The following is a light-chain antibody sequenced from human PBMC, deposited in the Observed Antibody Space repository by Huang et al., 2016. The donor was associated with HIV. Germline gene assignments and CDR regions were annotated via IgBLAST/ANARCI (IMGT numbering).Light chain of an antibody. CDR1: QSVSSSY. CDR3: QQYGSSYT. J-gene: IGKJ2*01. V-gene: IGKV3-20*01. CDR2: GTS. Sequence: EIVLTQSPDTLSLSPGERATLSCRASQSVSSSYLAWYRQRPGQAPRLVIYGTSNRATGIPDRLSGSGSGTDFTLTISRLEPEDFAVYYCQQYGSSYTFGQGTKLEIK.